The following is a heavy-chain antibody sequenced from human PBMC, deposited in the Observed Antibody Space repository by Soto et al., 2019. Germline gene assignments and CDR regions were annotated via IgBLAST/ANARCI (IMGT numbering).Heavy chain of an antibody. J-gene: IGHJ6*02. D-gene: IGHD6-13*01. V-gene: IGHV3-21*01. CDR2: ISSSSSYI. Sequence: EVQLVESGGGLVKPGGSLRLSCAASGFTFSSYSMNWVRQAPGKGLEWVSSISSSSSYIYYADSVKGRFTISRDNAKNSLYLQMNSLRAEDTAVYYCARDTASIAAAATPYYYYGMDVWGQGTTVTVSS. CDR3: ARDTASIAAAATPYYYYGMDV. CDR1: GFTFSSYS.